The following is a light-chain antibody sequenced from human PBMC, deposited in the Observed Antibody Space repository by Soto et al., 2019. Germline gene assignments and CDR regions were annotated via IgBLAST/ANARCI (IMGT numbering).Light chain of an antibody. Sequence: QSVLTQPPSVSGAPGQSVTISCTGSSSNIGAGYDVHWYQQLPGTAPKLLIYSNNNRPSGVPDRFSGSKSGTSASLAITGLQAEDEAEYYCQSYDSSLTGGIFGGGTKLTVL. CDR2: SNN. V-gene: IGLV1-40*01. CDR3: QSYDSSLTGGI. CDR1: SSNIGAGYD. J-gene: IGLJ2*01.